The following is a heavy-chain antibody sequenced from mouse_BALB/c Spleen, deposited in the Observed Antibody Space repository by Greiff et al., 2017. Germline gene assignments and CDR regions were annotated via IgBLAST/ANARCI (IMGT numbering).Heavy chain of an antibody. CDR2: IWTGGGT. V-gene: IGHV2-9-2*01. J-gene: IGHJ2*01. Sequence: QVQLKQSGPGLVAPSQSLSITCTVSGFSLTSYDISWIRQPPGKGLEWLGVIWTGGGTNYNSAFMSRLSISKDNSKSQVFLKMNSLQTDDTAIYYCVRASDYLDYWGQGTTLTVSS. CDR1: GFSLTSYD. CDR3: VRASDYLDY.